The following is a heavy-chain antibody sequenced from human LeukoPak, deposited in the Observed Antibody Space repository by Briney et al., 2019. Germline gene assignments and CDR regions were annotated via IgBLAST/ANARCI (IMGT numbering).Heavy chain of an antibody. CDR3: ARDYDILTGYFRGGFDY. Sequence: GGSLRLSCAASGFTFSSYAMSWVRQAPGKGLEWVSGISGSGGSTYYADSVKGRFTISRDNSKKSLYLQMNSLRAEDTAVYYCARDYDILTGYFRGGFDYWGQGTLVTVSS. D-gene: IGHD3-9*01. J-gene: IGHJ4*02. CDR1: GFTFSSYA. V-gene: IGHV3-23*01. CDR2: ISGSGGST.